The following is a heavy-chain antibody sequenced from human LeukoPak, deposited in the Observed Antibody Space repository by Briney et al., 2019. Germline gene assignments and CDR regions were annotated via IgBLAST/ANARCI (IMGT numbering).Heavy chain of an antibody. CDR3: ARGKYYFDY. CDR1: GFTFSDYY. Sequence: LRLSCAASGFTFSDYYMSWIRQPPGKGLEWIGYMYYSGNTNYNPSLKSRLTTSLDTSKNQFSLKLSSVTAADTAVYYCARGKYYFDYWGQGTPVTVSS. CDR2: MYYSGNT. V-gene: IGHV4-59*01. J-gene: IGHJ4*02.